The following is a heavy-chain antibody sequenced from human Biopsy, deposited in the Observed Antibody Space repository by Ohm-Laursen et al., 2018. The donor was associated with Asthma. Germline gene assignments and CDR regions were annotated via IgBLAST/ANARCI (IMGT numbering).Heavy chain of an antibody. Sequence: SVKVSCKSLGGTFNTYVIGWVRQAPGQGLEWMGGINPVFGTTTYPQKFQDRVTITGDDSTSTVYMELSSLRSEDTAVYYCARKAGSCISRTCYSLDFWGQGALVTVSS. J-gene: IGHJ4*02. V-gene: IGHV1-69*13. CDR2: INPVFGTT. CDR3: ARKAGSCISRTCYSLDF. CDR1: GGTFNTYV. D-gene: IGHD2-2*01.